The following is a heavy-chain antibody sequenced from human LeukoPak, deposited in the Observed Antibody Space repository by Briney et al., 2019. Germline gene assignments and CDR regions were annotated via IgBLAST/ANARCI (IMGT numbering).Heavy chain of an antibody. D-gene: IGHD3-10*01. CDR2: IYPGDSDI. V-gene: IGHV5-51*01. Sequence: GESLKISCKGSGFKFFIYWIGWVRQMPGKGLEWMGNIYPGDSDIRYNPSFQGQVTISADKSINTAYLQWSSLKASDTAMYYCARGPGYFDYWGQGTLVTVSS. CDR3: ARGPGYFDY. CDR1: GFKFFIYW. J-gene: IGHJ4*02.